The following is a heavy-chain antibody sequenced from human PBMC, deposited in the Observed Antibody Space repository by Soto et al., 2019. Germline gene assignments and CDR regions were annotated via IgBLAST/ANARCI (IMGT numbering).Heavy chain of an antibody. Sequence: GASVKVSFKASGYAFTSYGISWVRQAPGQGLEWMGWIIAYNGNTNYAQKLQGRVTMTTDTSTSTAYMELRSLRSDDTAVYYCARDRVRSTGTGHGYWGQGTLVTVSS. CDR2: IIAYNGNT. J-gene: IGHJ4*02. CDR3: ARDRVRSTGTGHGY. D-gene: IGHD1-7*01. CDR1: GYAFTSYG. V-gene: IGHV1-18*01.